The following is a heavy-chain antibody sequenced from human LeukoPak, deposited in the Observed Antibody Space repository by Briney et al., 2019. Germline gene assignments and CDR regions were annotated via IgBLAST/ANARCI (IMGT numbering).Heavy chain of an antibody. V-gene: IGHV3-23*01. Sequence: LSGGSLGLSCAASGFTFSSYAMSWVRQVPGKGLEWVSSISASGGVTHYADSVKGRFTISRDNSKNTLYLQRSSLRAEDTAVFYCARAIVGATTRSFDYWGQGTLVTFSS. J-gene: IGHJ4*02. CDR1: GFTFSSYA. D-gene: IGHD1-26*01. CDR3: ARAIVGATTRSFDY. CDR2: ISASGGVT.